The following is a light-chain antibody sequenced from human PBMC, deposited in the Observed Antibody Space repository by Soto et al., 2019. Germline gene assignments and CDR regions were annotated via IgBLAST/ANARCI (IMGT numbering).Light chain of an antibody. CDR2: EDN. J-gene: IGLJ2*01. Sequence: NFMLTQPHSVSESPGKTVTISCTRSSGSIASNYVQWYQQRPASAPTTVIYEDNHRPSGVPDRFSGSIDSSSNSASLTISGLKTEDEAYYYCQSYDSSKGVFGGGTKVTVL. CDR1: SGSIASNY. V-gene: IGLV6-57*03. CDR3: QSYDSSKGV.